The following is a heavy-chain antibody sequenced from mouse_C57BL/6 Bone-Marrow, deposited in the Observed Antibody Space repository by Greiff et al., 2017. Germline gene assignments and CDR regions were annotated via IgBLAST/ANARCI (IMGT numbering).Heavy chain of an antibody. J-gene: IGHJ3*01. CDR2: IYPGSGST. Sequence: QVQLQQSGAELVKPGASVKMSCKASGYTFTSYWTTWAKQRPGQGLEWIGDIYPGSGSTNYNEKFKSKATLTVDTSSSTAYMQLSSLTSEDSAVYYCASGRWDAWFAYWGQGTLVTVSA. CDR3: ASGRWDAWFAY. CDR1: GYTFTSYW. D-gene: IGHD4-1*01. V-gene: IGHV1-55*01.